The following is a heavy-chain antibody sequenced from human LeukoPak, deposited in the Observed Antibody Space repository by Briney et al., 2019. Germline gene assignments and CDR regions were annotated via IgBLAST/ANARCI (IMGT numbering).Heavy chain of an antibody. CDR2: IYYSGST. V-gene: IGHV4-39*01. CDR1: GGSISSGGYY. J-gene: IGHJ4*02. Sequence: SETLSLTCTVSGGSISSGGYYWSWIRQHPGKGLEWIGYIYYSGSTYYNPSLKSRVTISVDTSKNQFSLKLSSVTAADTAVYYCARLGYCSGGSCPIDYWGQGTLVTVSS. D-gene: IGHD2-15*01. CDR3: ARLGYCSGGSCPIDY.